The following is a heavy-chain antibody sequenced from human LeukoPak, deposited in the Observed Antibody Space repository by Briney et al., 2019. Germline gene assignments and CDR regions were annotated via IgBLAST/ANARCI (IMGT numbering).Heavy chain of an antibody. J-gene: IGHJ4*02. D-gene: IGHD3-22*01. Sequence: SETLSLTCSVSGGSLSSYYWSWIRQPTGKGLEWIGYVLDIATTNYNPSLRSRVTVSEDTSRNQFSLTLSSVTAADTAVYYCARSPPRDTSGYYSPYFDYWGQGILVTVSS. CDR2: VLDIATT. V-gene: IGHV4-59*01. CDR1: GGSLSSYY. CDR3: ARSPPRDTSGYYSPYFDY.